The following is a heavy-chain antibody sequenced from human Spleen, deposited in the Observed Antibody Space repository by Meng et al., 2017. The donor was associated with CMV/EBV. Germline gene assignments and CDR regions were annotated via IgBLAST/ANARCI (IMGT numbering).Heavy chain of an antibody. J-gene: IGHJ3*01. CDR3: TRGPQVSWLRSRFAAFDL. D-gene: IGHD5-12*01. CDR1: AGSVSSGSYY. Sequence: SETLSLTCTVFAGSVSSGSYYWSWLRQPPGKGLEWIGYISYIGSTNYNLSLKSRVTMSVDTSTNQFSLRLSSVTAADTAVYYCTRGPQVSWLRSRFAAFDLWGQGTMVTVSS. V-gene: IGHV4-61*01. CDR2: ISYIGST.